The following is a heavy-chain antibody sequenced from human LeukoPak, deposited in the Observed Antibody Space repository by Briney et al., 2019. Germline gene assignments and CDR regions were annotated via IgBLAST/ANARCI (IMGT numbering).Heavy chain of an antibody. J-gene: IGHJ4*02. V-gene: IGHV3-30*02. CDR3: AKGEAYCGGDCYPD. CDR1: GFTFSSYG. D-gene: IGHD2-21*02. Sequence: GGSLRLSCAASGFTFSSYGMSWVRQAPGKGLEWVAFIRYDGSNKYYADSVKGRFTISRDNSKNTLYLQMKSLRAEDTAVYYCAKGEAYCGGDCYPDWGQGTLVTVSS. CDR2: IRYDGSNK.